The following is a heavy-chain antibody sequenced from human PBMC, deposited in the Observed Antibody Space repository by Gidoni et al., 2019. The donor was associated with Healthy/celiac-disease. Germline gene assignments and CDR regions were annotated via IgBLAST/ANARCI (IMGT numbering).Heavy chain of an antibody. Sequence: QVQLQQWGAGLLKPSETLSLTCAVYGGSFSGYYWSWIRQPPGKGLEWIGEINHSGSTNYNPSLKSRVTISVDTSKNQFSLKLSSVTAADTAVYYCARGGGYYGSGRFYYYYYGMDVWGQGTTVTVSS. V-gene: IGHV4-34*01. CDR1: GGSFSGYY. CDR2: INHSGST. D-gene: IGHD3-10*01. CDR3: ARGGGYYGSGRFYYYYYGMDV. J-gene: IGHJ6*02.